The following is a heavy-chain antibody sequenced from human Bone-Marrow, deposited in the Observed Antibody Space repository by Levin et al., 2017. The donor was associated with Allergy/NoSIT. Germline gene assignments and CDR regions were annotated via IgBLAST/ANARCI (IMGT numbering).Heavy chain of an antibody. D-gene: IGHD3-3*01. CDR2: ITTSGDNA. V-gene: IGHV3-23*01. Sequence: PGGSLRLSCAASGLTISNYAMTWVRQAPGKGLEWVSSITTSGDNAYSADSVKGRFTISRDNSNNTVHLQMNSLRAEDTAVYYCAKIVGLIWSGIQGAGYSDVWGRGTLVTVSS. CDR3: AKIVGLIWSGIQGAGYSDV. CDR1: GLTISNYA. J-gene: IGHJ2*01.